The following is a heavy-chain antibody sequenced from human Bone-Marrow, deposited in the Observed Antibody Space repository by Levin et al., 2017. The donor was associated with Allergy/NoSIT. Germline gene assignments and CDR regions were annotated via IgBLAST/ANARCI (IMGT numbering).Heavy chain of an antibody. CDR1: VGSSSNYY. CDR3: ARGSAASMGGILAWGPKKTDYYYYYLDV. D-gene: IGHD1-26*01. V-gene: IGHV4-34*01. CDR2: VNHRGIT. Sequence: PSETLSLTCALDVGSSSNYYWSWIRQPPGQGLQWIGEVNHRGITKYNPSLESRVSMSLDTFKSHFSLTLTSVSAADTAVYYCARGSAASMGGILAWGPKKTDYYYYYLDVWGTGTTVTVSS. J-gene: IGHJ6*03.